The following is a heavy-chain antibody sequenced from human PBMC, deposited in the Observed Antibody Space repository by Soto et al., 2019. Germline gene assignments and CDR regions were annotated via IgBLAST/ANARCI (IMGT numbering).Heavy chain of an antibody. CDR3: ARSAITLFGVVSIPPHYYSEMDV. J-gene: IGHJ6*02. Sequence: QVQLVQSGAEVKKPGSSVKVSCKASGGTFNRYAISWVRQAPGQGLEWMGGIIPIFGIGNDAQRFQGRVTITADESTSTTYMELSSLRSEDTGVYYCARSAITLFGVVSIPPHYYSEMDVWGQGTTVIVSS. CDR1: GGTFNRYA. D-gene: IGHD3-3*01. V-gene: IGHV1-69*01. CDR2: IIPIFGIG.